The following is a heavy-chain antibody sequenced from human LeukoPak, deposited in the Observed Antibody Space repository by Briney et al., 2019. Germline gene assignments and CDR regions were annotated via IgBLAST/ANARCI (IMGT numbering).Heavy chain of an antibody. J-gene: IGHJ5*02. CDR1: GGSIGSYY. Sequence: LETLSLTCTVSGGSIGSYYWSWIRQPPGKGLEWIGYIYYSGSTNYNPSLKSRVTISVDTSKNQFSLKLSSVTAADTAVYYCARSTYYDFWSGYSFWFDPWGQGTLVTVSS. V-gene: IGHV4-59*01. CDR3: ARSTYYDFWSGYSFWFDP. D-gene: IGHD3-3*01. CDR2: IYYSGST.